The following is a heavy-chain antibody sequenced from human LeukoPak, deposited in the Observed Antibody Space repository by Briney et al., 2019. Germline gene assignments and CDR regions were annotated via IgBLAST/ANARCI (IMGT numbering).Heavy chain of an antibody. CDR3: ARVDYYDSSGLDY. CDR1: AGSISSYY. Sequence: SETLSLTCTVSAGSISSYYWSWIRQPPGKGLEWIGYIYYSGSTNYNPSLKSRVTISVDTSKNQFSLKLSSVTAADTAVYYCARVDYYDSSGLDYWGQGTLVTVSS. J-gene: IGHJ4*02. V-gene: IGHV4-59*01. D-gene: IGHD3-22*01. CDR2: IYYSGST.